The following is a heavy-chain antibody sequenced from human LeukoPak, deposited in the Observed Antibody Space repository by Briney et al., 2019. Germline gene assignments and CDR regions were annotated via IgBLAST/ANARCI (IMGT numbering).Heavy chain of an antibody. D-gene: IGHD3-22*01. CDR3: ARDGVPYYDSSGYHFDY. CDR1: GYTFTSYD. CDR2: MNPNSGNT. Sequence: ASVKVSCKASGYTFTSYDINWVRQATGQGLEWMGWMNPNSGNTSYAQKFQGRVTMTRDTSTSTVYMELSSLRSEDTAVYYCARDGVPYYDSSGYHFDYWGQGTLVTVSS. J-gene: IGHJ4*02. V-gene: IGHV1-8*01.